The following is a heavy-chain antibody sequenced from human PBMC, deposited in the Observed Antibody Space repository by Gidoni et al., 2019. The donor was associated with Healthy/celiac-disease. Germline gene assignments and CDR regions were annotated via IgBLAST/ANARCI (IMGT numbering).Heavy chain of an antibody. J-gene: IGHJ6*02. CDR2: IIPIFGTA. D-gene: IGHD3-10*01. CDR1: GGTFSSYA. V-gene: IGHV1-69*01. CDR3: WTYGSGSQYYYYGMDV. Sequence: QVQLVQSGAEVKKPGSSVKVSCKASGGTFSSYAISWVRQAPGQGLEWMGGIIPIFGTANYAQKFQGRVTITADEATSTAYMELSSLRSEDTAVYYCWTYGSGSQYYYYGMDVWGQGTTVTVSS.